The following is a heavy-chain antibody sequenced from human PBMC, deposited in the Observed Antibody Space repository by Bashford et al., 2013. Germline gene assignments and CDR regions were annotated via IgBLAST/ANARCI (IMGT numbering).Heavy chain of an antibody. V-gene: IGHV2-5*01. CDR3: AHILMAEAFDI. CDR2: IYWNDDK. D-gene: IGHD3-10*01. J-gene: IGHJ3*02. CDR1: GFSLSTSGVG. Sequence: SGPTLVKPTQTLTLTCTFSGFSLSTSGVGVGWIRQPPGKALEWLALIYWNDDKRYSPSLKSRLTITKDTSKNQVVLTMTNMDPVDTATYHCAHILMAEAFDIVGQGTMVTVSS.